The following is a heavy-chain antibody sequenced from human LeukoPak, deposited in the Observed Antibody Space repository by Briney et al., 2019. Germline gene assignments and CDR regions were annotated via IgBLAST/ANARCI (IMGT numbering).Heavy chain of an antibody. Sequence: PSETLPLTCSVSDGFISSYYWTWIRQPPGKGLEYIGYIYYGGNTNSNPSLKSRVTISLDSSKRQLSLKLTSATSADTAVYYCARSPPRFGGLQTWGQGTLVTVSS. V-gene: IGHV4-59*01. CDR3: ARSPPRFGGLQT. J-gene: IGHJ4*02. CDR1: DGFISSYY. D-gene: IGHD3/OR15-3a*01. CDR2: IYYGGNT.